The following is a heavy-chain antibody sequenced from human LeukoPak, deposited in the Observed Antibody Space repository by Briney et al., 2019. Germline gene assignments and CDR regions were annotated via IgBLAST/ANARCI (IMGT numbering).Heavy chain of an antibody. CDR1: GFTVSSNY. D-gene: IGHD2-8*01. CDR2: ISDTGGTT. CDR3: ARGRMLAQDY. Sequence: KPGGSLRLSCAASGFTVSSNYMSWVRQAPGKGLEWVSHISDTGGTTYYAGSVEGRFTMSRDNAKNSLYLQMNSLRAEDTAVYYCARGRMLAQDYWGQGTLVTVSS. J-gene: IGHJ4*02. V-gene: IGHV3-11*04.